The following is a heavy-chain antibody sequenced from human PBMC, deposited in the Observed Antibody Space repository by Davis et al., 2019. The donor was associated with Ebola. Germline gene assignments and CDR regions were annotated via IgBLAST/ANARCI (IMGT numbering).Heavy chain of an antibody. CDR2: ISYDGART. V-gene: IGHV3-30-3*01. Sequence: PGGSLRLSCAASGFTFNIYGMHWVRQAPDKGLQWVATISYDGARTYYPDSVKGRFTISRDSSENTLYLQMHSPRAEDTAVYYCAREREGRANTHVYDAFDMWGQGTTVTVSA. CDR3: AREREGRANTHVYDAFDM. D-gene: IGHD2-8*01. CDR1: GFTFNIYG. J-gene: IGHJ3*02.